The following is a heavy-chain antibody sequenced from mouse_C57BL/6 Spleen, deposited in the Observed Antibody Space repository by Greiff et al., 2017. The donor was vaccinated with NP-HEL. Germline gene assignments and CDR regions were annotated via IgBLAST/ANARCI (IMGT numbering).Heavy chain of an antibody. CDR3: ARGYSNPYYAMDY. D-gene: IGHD2-5*01. CDR2: IDTNSGGT. J-gene: IGHJ4*01. Sequence: QVQLQQPGAELVKPGASVKLSCKASGYTFTSYWMHWVKQRPGRGLEWIGRIDTNSGGTKYNEKFKSKATLTVDKPSSTAYMQLSSLTSEDSAVYYCARGYSNPYYAMDYWGQGTSVTVSS. V-gene: IGHV1-72*01. CDR1: GYTFTSYW.